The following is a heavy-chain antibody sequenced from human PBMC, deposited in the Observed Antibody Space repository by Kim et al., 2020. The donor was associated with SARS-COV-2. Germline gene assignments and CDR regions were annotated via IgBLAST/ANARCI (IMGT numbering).Heavy chain of an antibody. CDR2: INPNSGGT. D-gene: IGHD6-13*01. V-gene: IGHV1-2*04. J-gene: IGHJ6*02. CDR3: ARETSWAAAGISYYYGMDV. Sequence: ASVKVSCKASGYTFTGYYMHWVRQAPGQGLEWMGWINPNSGGTNYAQKFQGWVTMTRDTSISTAYMELSRLRSDDTAVYYCARETSWAAAGISYYYGMDVWGQGTTVTVSS. CDR1: GYTFTGYY.